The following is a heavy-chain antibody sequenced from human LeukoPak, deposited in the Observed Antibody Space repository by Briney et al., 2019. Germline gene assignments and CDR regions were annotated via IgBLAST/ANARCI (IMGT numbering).Heavy chain of an antibody. CDR3: ARAHVAAGLAFDV. CDR1: GFTFSDYY. J-gene: IGHJ3*01. CDR2: ISSSGSTI. D-gene: IGHD6-25*01. Sequence: GGSLRLSCAASGFTFSDYYMSWIRQAPGKGLEWVSYISSSGSTIYYADSVKGRFTISRDNAKNSLYLQMNNLRAGDTAVYFCARAHVAAGLAFDVWGQGTMVTVSS. V-gene: IGHV3-11*04.